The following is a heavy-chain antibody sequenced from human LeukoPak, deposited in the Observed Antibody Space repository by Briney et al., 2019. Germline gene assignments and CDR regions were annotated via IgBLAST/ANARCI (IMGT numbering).Heavy chain of an antibody. V-gene: IGHV4-4*02. CDR2: IYHSGST. J-gene: IGHJ3*02. CDR3: ARRDGYSSTWYSAFDI. D-gene: IGHD6-13*01. Sequence: PSETLSLTCAVSGGSISSSNWWSWVRQPPGKGLEWIGEIYHSGSTNYNPSLKSRVTISVDKSKNHFSLKLTSVTAADTAIYYCARRDGYSSTWYSAFDIWGQGTMVTVSS. CDR1: GGSISSSNW.